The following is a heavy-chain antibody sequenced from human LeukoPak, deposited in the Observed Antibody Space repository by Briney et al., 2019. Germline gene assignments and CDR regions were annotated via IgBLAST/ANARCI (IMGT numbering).Heavy chain of an antibody. CDR1: GGSISSYY. V-gene: IGHV4-59*12. D-gene: IGHD6-13*01. Sequence: SETLSLTCTVSGGSISSYYWSWIRQPPGKGLEWIGEIYHSGSTNYNPSLKSRVTISVDKSKNQFSLKLSSVTAADTAVYYCATIGRWYAQRYFDYWGQGTLVTVSS. CDR2: IYHSGST. J-gene: IGHJ4*02. CDR3: ATIGRWYAQRYFDY.